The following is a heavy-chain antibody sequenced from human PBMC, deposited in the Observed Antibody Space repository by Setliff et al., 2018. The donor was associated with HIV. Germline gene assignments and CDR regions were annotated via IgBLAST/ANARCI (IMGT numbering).Heavy chain of an antibody. D-gene: IGHD5-12*01. V-gene: IGHV1-24*01. CDR1: GYTVTELS. J-gene: IGHJ4*02. CDR3: ATRIRDGHRGYGYFDF. CDR2: FDPEDNKI. Sequence: ASVKVSCKVSGYTVTELSRNWVRQAPGKGPEWMGGFDPEDNKIVYAQKFQGRVTTTEDTSTDTAYMELSSLRPEDTAVYYCATRIRDGHRGYGYFDFWGQGTLGTVSS.